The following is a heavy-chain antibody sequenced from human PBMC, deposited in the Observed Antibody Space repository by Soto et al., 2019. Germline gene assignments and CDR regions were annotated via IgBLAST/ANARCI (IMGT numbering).Heavy chain of an antibody. CDR1: GGSFSGYY. CDR3: ARGPDTAMVIEHGYFDL. D-gene: IGHD5-18*01. Sequence: QVQLQQWGAGLLKPSETLSLTCAVYGGSFSGYYWSWIRQPPGKGLEWIGEIKHSGSTNYNPSLKSPVTISVDTSKNQFSLKLSSVTAADTAMYYCARGPDTAMVIEHGYFDLWGRGTLVTVSS. V-gene: IGHV4-34*01. CDR2: IKHSGST. J-gene: IGHJ2*01.